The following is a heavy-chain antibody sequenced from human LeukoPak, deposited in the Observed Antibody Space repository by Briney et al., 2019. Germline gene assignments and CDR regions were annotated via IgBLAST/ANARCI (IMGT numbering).Heavy chain of an antibody. D-gene: IGHD2-2*01. CDR1: GGSISSYY. V-gene: IGHV4-59*01. CDR2: IYYSGST. CDR3: ARARGYCSSTSCYRYGMDV. J-gene: IGHJ6*02. Sequence: PSETLSLTCTVSGGSISSYYWSWIRQPPGKGLEWIGYIYYSGSTNYNPSLKSRVTISVDTSKNQFSLKLSSVTAADTAVYYCARARGYCSSTSCYRYGMDVWGQGTTVTVSS.